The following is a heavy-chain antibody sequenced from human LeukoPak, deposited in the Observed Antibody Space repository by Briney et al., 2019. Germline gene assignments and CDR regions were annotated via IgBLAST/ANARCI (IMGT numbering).Heavy chain of an antibody. CDR2: IKQDGSEK. J-gene: IGHJ4*02. CDR3: TRDHDY. CDR1: GFTFSSYW. Sequence: GGSLRLSCVASGFTFSSYWMTWVRQAPGTGLEWVATIKQDGSEKYYVDSVQGRFTISRDNAKNSLFLQMNSLRVEDTAVYYCTRDHDYWGQGTLVTVSS. V-gene: IGHV3-7*03.